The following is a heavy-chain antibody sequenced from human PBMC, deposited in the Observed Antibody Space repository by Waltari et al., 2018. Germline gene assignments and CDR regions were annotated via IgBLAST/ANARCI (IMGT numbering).Heavy chain of an antibody. J-gene: IGHJ5*02. D-gene: IGHD5-18*01. CDR3: ARVRYSYGSIYWFDP. V-gene: IGHV1-2*02. CDR1: GYTFTGYY. Sequence: QVQLVQSGAEVKKPGASVKVSCKASGYTFTGYYMHWVRQAPGQGLEWMGWINPNSGGTNYAQKVQGRVTMTGDTSISTAYMELSRLRSDATAVYYCARVRYSYGSIYWFDPWGQGTLVTVSS. CDR2: INPNSGGT.